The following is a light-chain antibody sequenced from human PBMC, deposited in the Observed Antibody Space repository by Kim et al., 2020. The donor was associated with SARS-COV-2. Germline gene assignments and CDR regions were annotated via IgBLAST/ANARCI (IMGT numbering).Light chain of an antibody. J-gene: IGLJ3*02. CDR2: HKN. V-gene: IGLV3-19*01. CDR3: NCRGSSGFHWE. Sequence: SSELTQDPAVSVALGQTVRITCQGDSIRKYYASWYQQKPGQAPILVIYHKNNRPSGIPDRFSGSNSGNTASLTITGAQAEDEADYYCNCRGSSGFHWELGGGTKLTVL. CDR1: SIRKYY.